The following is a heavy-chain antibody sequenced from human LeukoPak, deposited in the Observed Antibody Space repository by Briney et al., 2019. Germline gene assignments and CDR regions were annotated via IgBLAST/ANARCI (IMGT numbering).Heavy chain of an antibody. CDR3: ARIYPRLAAAGN. CDR2: IYSGGST. J-gene: IGHJ4*02. Sequence: GGSLRLSCAASGFTVSSNYMSWVRQAPGKGLEWVSVIYSGGSTYYADSVKGRFTISRDNSKNTLYLQMDSLRADDTAVYYCARIYPRLAAAGNWGQGTLVTVSS. CDR1: GFTVSSNY. V-gene: IGHV3-66*01. D-gene: IGHD6-13*01.